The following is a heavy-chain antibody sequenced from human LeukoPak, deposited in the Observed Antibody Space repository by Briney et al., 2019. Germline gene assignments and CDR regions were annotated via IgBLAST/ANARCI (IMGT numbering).Heavy chain of an antibody. CDR1: GFPFSSYS. CDR3: ASGGYCSGGSCYY. V-gene: IGHV3-21*01. Sequence: GGSLRLSCAASGFPFSSYSMNWVRQAPGKGLEWVSSISSSSSYIYYADSVKGRFTIPRDNAKNSLYLQMNSLRAEDTAMYYCASGGYCSGGSCYYWGLGTLVTVSS. CDR2: ISSSSSYI. D-gene: IGHD2-15*01. J-gene: IGHJ4*02.